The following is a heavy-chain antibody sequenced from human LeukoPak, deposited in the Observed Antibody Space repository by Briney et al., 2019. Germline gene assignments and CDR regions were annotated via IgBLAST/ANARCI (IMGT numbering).Heavy chain of an antibody. V-gene: IGHV3-48*03. CDR3: ARLDIAAAGTEGNDY. D-gene: IGHD6-13*01. CDR1: GFTFSSYE. CDR2: ISSSGSTI. Sequence: PGGSLRLSCAASGFTFSSYEMNWVRQAPGKGLEWVSYISSSGSTIYYADFVKGRFAISRDNAKNSLYLQMNSLRAEDTAVYYCARLDIAAAGTEGNDYWGQGTLVTVSS. J-gene: IGHJ4*02.